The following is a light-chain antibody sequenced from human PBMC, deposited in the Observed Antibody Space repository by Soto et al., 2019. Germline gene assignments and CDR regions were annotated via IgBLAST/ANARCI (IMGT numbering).Light chain of an antibody. V-gene: IGKV1-27*01. CDR1: QDIINY. J-gene: IGKJ3*01. Sequence: DIQMTQSPSSLSASLGDRVTITCRASQDIINYLDWYQQKPGKVPKLLIYAASTLQSGVPSRFSGSGSGTDFTLTMSSLQPEDVVTYYCQKCNSAPFTFGPGTKVHIK. CDR3: QKCNSAPFT. CDR2: AAS.